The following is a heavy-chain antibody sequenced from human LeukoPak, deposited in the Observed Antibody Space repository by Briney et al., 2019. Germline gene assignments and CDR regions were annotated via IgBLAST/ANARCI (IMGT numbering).Heavy chain of an antibody. CDR3: ARRGIAVAGTLYYFDY. CDR1: GGSFSNYY. J-gene: IGHJ4*02. Sequence: SETLSLTCAVYGGSFSNYYWSWIRQPPGKGLEWIGEINHSGSTNYNPSLKSRVTISVDTSKNQFSLKLSSVTAADTAVYYCARRGIAVAGTLYYFDYWGQGTLVTVSS. CDR2: INHSGST. V-gene: IGHV4-34*01. D-gene: IGHD6-19*01.